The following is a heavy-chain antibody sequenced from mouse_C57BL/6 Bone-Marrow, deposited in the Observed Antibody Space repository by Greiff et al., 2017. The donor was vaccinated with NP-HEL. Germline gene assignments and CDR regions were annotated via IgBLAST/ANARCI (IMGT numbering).Heavy chain of an antibody. CDR1: GYTFTSYW. CDR2: IDPSDSET. D-gene: IGHD2-2*01. CDR3: ARENYYGYAWFAY. Sequence: QVQLQQSGAELVRPGSSVKLSCKASGYTFTSYWMHWVKQRPIQGLEWIGNIDPSDSETHYNQKFKDKATLTVDKSPSTAYMQLSSLTSEDSAVYYCARENYYGYAWFAYWGQGTLVTVSA. J-gene: IGHJ3*01. V-gene: IGHV1-52*01.